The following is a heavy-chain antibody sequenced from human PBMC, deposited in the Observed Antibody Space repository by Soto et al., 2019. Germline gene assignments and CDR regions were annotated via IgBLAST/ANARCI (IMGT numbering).Heavy chain of an antibody. Sequence: SVKVSCKASGGTFSSYAISWVRQAPGQGLGWMGGIIPIFGTANYAQKFQGRVTITADESTSTAYMELSSLRSEDTAVYYCARGGSGWSAEYFQHWGQGTLVTVSS. CDR2: IIPIFGTA. D-gene: IGHD6-19*01. V-gene: IGHV1-69*13. CDR3: ARGGSGWSAEYFQH. CDR1: GGTFSSYA. J-gene: IGHJ1*01.